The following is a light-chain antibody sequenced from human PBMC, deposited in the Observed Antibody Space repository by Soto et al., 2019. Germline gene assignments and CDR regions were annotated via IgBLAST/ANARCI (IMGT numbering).Light chain of an antibody. V-gene: IGKV1-5*03. J-gene: IGKJ1*01. CDR3: QQYSTFWT. CDR1: RSLTRW. CDR2: ETS. Sequence: IQMSQSPSTLSASVGDTVTMSCRASRSLTRWLAWYQQKPGKAPELLIYETSILQSGVPSRFSAGGSGTDFTLTISGLQPDDIATYYCQQYSTFWTFGQGTRVELK.